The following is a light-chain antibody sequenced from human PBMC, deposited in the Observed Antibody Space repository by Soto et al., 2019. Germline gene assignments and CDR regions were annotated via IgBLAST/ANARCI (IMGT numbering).Light chain of an antibody. CDR1: NIGGKS. CDR3: HVWDSSRDHYV. CDR2: DDS. Sequence: SYDLTQPPSVSVAPGQTARITCGGNNIGGKSVHWYQQKPGQAPVLVVYDDSDRPSGIPDRFSGSNSGDTATLTIRRVEAGDEADYYCHVWDSSRDHYVFGTGTKVTVL. J-gene: IGLJ1*01. V-gene: IGLV3-21*02.